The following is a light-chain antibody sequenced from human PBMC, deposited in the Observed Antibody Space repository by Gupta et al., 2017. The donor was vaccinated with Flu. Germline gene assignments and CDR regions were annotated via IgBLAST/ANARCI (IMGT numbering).Light chain of an antibody. V-gene: IGKV1-9*01. Sequence: DIQLTQSPFLLSASVGDRVTITCRASQVINRYLAWYQQKPGKAPKLLIYAASTLQNGVPLRFSGSGSGTEFPLTISILQPEDFATYYCLQLNTYLFGQGTKVEIK. CDR3: LQLNTYL. CDR2: AAS. J-gene: IGKJ2*01. CDR1: QVINRY.